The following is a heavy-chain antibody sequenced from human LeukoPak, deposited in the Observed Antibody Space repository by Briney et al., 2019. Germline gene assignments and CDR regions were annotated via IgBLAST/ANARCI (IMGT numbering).Heavy chain of an antibody. V-gene: IGHV1-3*01. CDR3: ARITMVRGVIGYYFDY. CDR1: GYTFTSYA. D-gene: IGHD3-10*01. Sequence: ASVKVSCKASGYTFTSYAMHWVRQAPGQRLEWMGWINAGNGNTKYSQKFQGRVTITRDTSASTAYMELSSLRSEDTAVYYCARITMVRGVIGYYFDYWGRGTLVTVSS. J-gene: IGHJ4*02. CDR2: INAGNGNT.